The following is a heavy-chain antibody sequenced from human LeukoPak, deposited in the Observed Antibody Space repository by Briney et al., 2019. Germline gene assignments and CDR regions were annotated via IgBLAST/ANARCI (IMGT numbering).Heavy chain of an antibody. J-gene: IGHJ4*02. CDR1: GFTFSIYA. D-gene: IGHD3-9*01. CDR2: ISDSGGST. CDR3: AKDREGVRYFD. Sequence: GGSLRLSCAASGFTFSIYAMSWVRQAPGKGLEWVSTISDSGGSTYYADSAKGRFTISRDNSKNTVYLQMNSLRAEDTAVYYCAKDREGVRYFDWGQGTLVTVSS. V-gene: IGHV3-23*01.